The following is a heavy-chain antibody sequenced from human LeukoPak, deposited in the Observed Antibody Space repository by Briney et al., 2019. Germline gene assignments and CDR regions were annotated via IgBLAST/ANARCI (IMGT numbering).Heavy chain of an antibody. J-gene: IGHJ4*02. CDR1: GYTFTSYG. Sequence: GASVKVSCKASGYTFTSYGISWVRQAPGQGLEWMGWISAYNGNTNYAQKLQGRVTMTTDTSTSTAYMELRSLRSDDTAVYYCARVEDYDFWSGLVGTVKYYFDYWGQGTLVTVSS. D-gene: IGHD3-3*01. CDR2: ISAYNGNT. V-gene: IGHV1-18*01. CDR3: ARVEDYDFWSGLVGTVKYYFDY.